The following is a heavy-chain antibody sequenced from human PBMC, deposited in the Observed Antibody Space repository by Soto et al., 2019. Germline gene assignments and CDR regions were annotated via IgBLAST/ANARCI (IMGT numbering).Heavy chain of an antibody. CDR1: GYMFTGYD. Sequence: QVQLVQSGAEVKKPGASLKVSCKASGYMFTGYDIHWLRHAPGQRLEWVECINAGHGDTKSSQRFQGRITINRDTSATTAYMELSSLRSEDTAIYYCVFGTAARLFSFDNWGPGTLVTVSS. CDR2: INAGHGDT. D-gene: IGHD2-15*01. J-gene: IGHJ4*02. V-gene: IGHV1-3*01. CDR3: VFGTAARLFSFDN.